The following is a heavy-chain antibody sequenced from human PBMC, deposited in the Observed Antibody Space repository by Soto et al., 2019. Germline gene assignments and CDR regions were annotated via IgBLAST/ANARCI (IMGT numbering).Heavy chain of an antibody. J-gene: IGHJ6*02. CDR2: ISSSSSYT. CDR1: GFTFSDYY. V-gene: IGHV3-11*06. CDR3: ARARHYSNYDYYYGMDV. Sequence: GGSLRLSCAASGFTFSDYYMSWIRQAPGKGLEWVSYISSSSSYTNYADSVKGRFTISRDNAKNSLYLQMNSLRAEDTAVYYCARARHYSNYDYYYGMDVWGQGTTVTVSS. D-gene: IGHD4-4*01.